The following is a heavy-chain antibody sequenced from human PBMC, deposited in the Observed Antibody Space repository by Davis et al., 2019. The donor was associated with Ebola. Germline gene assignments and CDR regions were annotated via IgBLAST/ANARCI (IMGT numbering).Heavy chain of an antibody. D-gene: IGHD6-13*01. Sequence: PGGSLRLSCTVSGGSISSSSYYWGWIRQPPGKGLEWIGSIYYSGSTYYNPSLKSRVTISVDTSKNQFSLKLSSVTAADTAVYYCARGQGSWRYFDLWGRGTLVTVSS. CDR1: GGSISSSSYY. J-gene: IGHJ2*01. CDR3: ARGQGSWRYFDL. V-gene: IGHV4-39*01. CDR2: IYYSGST.